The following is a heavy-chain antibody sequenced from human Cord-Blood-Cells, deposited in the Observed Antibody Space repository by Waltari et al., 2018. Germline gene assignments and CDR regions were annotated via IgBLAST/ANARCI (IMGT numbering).Heavy chain of an antibody. D-gene: IGHD7-27*01. CDR3: ARRGLFWKLTGDNWFDP. V-gene: IGHV1-8*01. J-gene: IGHJ5*02. CDR1: GYTFTSYD. CDR2: MNPNSGNT. Sequence: QVQLVQSGAEVKKPGASVKVSCKASGYTFTSYDINWVRQATGQGLEWLGWMNPNSGNTGYAQKFQGRVTMTTNTSISTAYMELSSLRSEDTAVYYCARRGLFWKLTGDNWFDPWGQGTLVTVSS.